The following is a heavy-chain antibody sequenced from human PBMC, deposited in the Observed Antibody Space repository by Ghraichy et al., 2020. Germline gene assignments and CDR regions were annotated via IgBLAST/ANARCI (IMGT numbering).Heavy chain of an antibody. J-gene: IGHJ6*02. CDR2: ISGSGGST. CDR3: APFRAGDYTYYYYGMDV. D-gene: IGHD4-17*01. V-gene: IGHV3-23*01. CDR1: GFTLSSYA. Sequence: GGSLRLSCAASGFTLSSYAMSWVRQAPGKGLEWVSAISGSGGSTYYADSVKGRFTISRDNSKNTLYLQMNSLRAEDTAVYYCAPFRAGDYTYYYYGMDVWCQWTTVTVSS.